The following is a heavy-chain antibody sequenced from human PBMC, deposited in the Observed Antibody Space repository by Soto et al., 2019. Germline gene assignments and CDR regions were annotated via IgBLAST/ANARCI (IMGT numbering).Heavy chain of an antibody. Sequence: EVHLLESGGGLVQPGGSLRLSCAASGFTFSSYAMSWVRQAPGKGLQWVSALSHTSTNIFYADSVKGRFTIYRDNSKNTISLQMNSLRAEDTAIYYCATLAGDQWMFEYWGQGILVTVSS. V-gene: IGHV3-23*01. D-gene: IGHD5-12*01. CDR2: LSHTSTNI. CDR1: GFTFSSYA. CDR3: ATLAGDQWMFEY. J-gene: IGHJ4*02.